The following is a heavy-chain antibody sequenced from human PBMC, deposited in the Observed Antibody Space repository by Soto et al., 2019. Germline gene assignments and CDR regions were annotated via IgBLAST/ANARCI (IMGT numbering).Heavy chain of an antibody. V-gene: IGHV1-2*02. CDR3: ARVAGHKNARFDT. J-gene: IGHJ4*02. CDR2: INPGSGVT. CDR1: GYSFTKYH. Sequence: QVQLVQSGAEVKKPGASVKVSCKASGYSFTKYHMHWVRQAPGQGLEWMGWINPGSGVTNQAQKFQGRVTMTRDPSITTTYMELTSLTSDDTAVYYCARVAGHKNARFDTWGQGALVTVSS. D-gene: IGHD1-1*01.